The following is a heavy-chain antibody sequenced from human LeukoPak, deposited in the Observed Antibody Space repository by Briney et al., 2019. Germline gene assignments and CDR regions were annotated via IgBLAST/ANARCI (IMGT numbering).Heavy chain of an antibody. V-gene: IGHV4-39*01. J-gene: IGHJ4*02. CDR2: IYSSGST. D-gene: IGHD1-26*01. CDR1: GASISGSGYY. CDR3: AKSGGYGLIDY. Sequence: SKTLSLTCTVSGASISGSGYYWGWIRQPPGKGLEWIGSIYSSGSTYYDASLQSRVTISIETSKNQISLRLNSVTAADTAMYYCAKSGGYGLIDYWGQGTLVTVSS.